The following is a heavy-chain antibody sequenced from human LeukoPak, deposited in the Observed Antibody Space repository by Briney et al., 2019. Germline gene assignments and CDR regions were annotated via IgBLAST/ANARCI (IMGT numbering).Heavy chain of an antibody. V-gene: IGHV3-72*01. CDR1: GFTLSDHY. CDR3: ARGPDYFDY. CDR2: TRNKANSYTT. J-gene: IGHJ4*02. Sequence: PGGSLRLSCAASGFTLSDHYMDWVRQAPGKGLEWVGRTRNKANSYTTEYAASVKGRFTISRDDSKNSLYLQMNSLKTEDTAVYYCARGPDYFDYWGQGTLVTVSS.